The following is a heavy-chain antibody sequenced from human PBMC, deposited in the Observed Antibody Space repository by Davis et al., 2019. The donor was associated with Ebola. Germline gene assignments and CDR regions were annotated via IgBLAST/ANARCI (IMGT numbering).Heavy chain of an antibody. D-gene: IGHD1-26*01. V-gene: IGHV3-74*01. CDR1: GFTFSSYW. Sequence: GESLKISCAASGFTFSSYWMHWVRQAPGKGLVWVSRINSDGSSTSYADSVKGRFTISRDNAKNTLYLQMNSLRAEDTAVYYCARVLLGATTPLDYWGQGTLVTVSS. J-gene: IGHJ4*02. CDR3: ARVLLGATTPLDY. CDR2: INSDGSST.